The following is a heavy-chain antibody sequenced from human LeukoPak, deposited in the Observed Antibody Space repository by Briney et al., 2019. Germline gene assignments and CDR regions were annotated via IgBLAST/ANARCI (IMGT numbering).Heavy chain of an antibody. J-gene: IGHJ4*02. CDR1: GYTFTSYG. V-gene: IGHV1-18*01. CDR2: ISAYNGNT. CDR3: ARDGGLSSGQPGQKRRINY. Sequence: ASVKVSCKASGYTFTSYGISWVRQAPGQGLEWMGGISAYNGNTNYAQKLQGRVTMTTDTSTSTAYMELRSLRSDDTALYNCARDGGLSSGQPGQKRRINYSGQGSLVSVSS. D-gene: IGHD6-19*01.